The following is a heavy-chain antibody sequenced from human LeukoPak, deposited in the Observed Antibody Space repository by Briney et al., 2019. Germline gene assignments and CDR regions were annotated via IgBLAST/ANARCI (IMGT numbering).Heavy chain of an antibody. CDR3: TTGWLEQGY. J-gene: IGHJ4*02. Sequence: GGSLRLSCAAAGFTFSDAWMNWVRQAPGKGLEWVGRIKSNGDGGTTDHAASVKGRFTISRDDSKNTLYLQMNSLKTEDTAVYYCTTGWLEQGYWGQGTPVTVSS. D-gene: IGHD3-22*01. CDR1: GFTFSDAW. V-gene: IGHV3-15*07. CDR2: IKSNGDGGTT.